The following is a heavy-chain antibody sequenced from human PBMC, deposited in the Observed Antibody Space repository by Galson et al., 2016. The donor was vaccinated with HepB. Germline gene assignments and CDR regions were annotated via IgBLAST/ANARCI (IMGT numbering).Heavy chain of an antibody. J-gene: IGHJ4*02. V-gene: IGHV3-33*01. Sequence: SLRLSCAASGFTFNIYGMHWVRQAPGKGLEWVAVIWHDGSNEHYADSVRGRFTISRDNSKNTLYLQMNSLRAEDTAVYYCARDVWIESYDLGVMLYWGQGALVTVSS. CDR3: ARDVWIESYDLGVMLY. CDR2: IWHDGSNE. D-gene: IGHD3-16*01. CDR1: GFTFNIYG.